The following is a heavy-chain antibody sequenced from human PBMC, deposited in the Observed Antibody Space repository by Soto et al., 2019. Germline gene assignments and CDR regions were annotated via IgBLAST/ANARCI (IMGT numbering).Heavy chain of an antibody. CDR1: GFTFDDYA. D-gene: IGHD3-22*01. Sequence: GGSLRLSCAASGFTFDDYAMHWVRQAPGKGLEWVSGISVSGNNAYYADSVKGRFTISRDNSQNSVFLQMSSLRADDTAVYYCARDQLRPGILYSLGVLLPEYGLWGQGTLVTVSS. CDR2: ISVSGNNA. CDR3: ARDQLRPGILYSLGVLLPEYGL. V-gene: IGHV3-20*04. J-gene: IGHJ4*02.